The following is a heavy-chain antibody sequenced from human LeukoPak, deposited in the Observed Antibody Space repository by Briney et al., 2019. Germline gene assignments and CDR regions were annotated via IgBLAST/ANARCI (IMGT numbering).Heavy chain of an antibody. Sequence: QTGGSLRLSCAASGFIFSDYYMSWVRQTPWKGLEWLANINQDGNEKNYVGSVKGRFTISRDNAKNSVYLQMNSLRAEDTAIYYCVRDESWVPTYRFDYWGQGTLVTVSS. CDR2: INQDGNEK. CDR3: VRDESWVPTYRFDY. CDR1: GFIFSDYY. V-gene: IGHV3-7*03. J-gene: IGHJ4*02. D-gene: IGHD3-10*01.